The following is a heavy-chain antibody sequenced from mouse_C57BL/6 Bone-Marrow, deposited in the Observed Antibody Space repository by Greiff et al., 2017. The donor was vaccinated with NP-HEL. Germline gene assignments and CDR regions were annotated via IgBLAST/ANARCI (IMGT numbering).Heavy chain of an antibody. CDR2: IDPSDSYT. CDR1: GYTFTSYW. J-gene: IGHJ1*03. CDR3: AREEIYYGNYFYWYFDV. Sequence: VQLQQSGAELVKPGASVKLSCKASGYTFTSYWMQWVKQRPGQGLEWIGEIDPSDSYTNYNQKFKGKATLTVDTSSSTAYMQLSSLTSEDSAVYYCAREEIYYGNYFYWYFDVWGTGTTVTVSS. V-gene: IGHV1-50*01. D-gene: IGHD2-1*01.